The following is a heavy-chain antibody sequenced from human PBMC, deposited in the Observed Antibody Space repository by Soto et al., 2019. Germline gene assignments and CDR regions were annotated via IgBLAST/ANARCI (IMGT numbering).Heavy chain of an antibody. D-gene: IGHD2-21*02. CDR1: GYTFTSYA. CDR3: ARSIVVVTALDY. V-gene: IGHV1-3*01. Sequence: ASVKVSCKASGYTFTSYAMHWVRQAPGQRLEWMGWINAGNGNTKNSQKFQGRVTITRDTSASTAYIELSSLRSEDTAVYYCARSIVVVTALDYWGQGTLVTVSS. J-gene: IGHJ4*02. CDR2: INAGNGNT.